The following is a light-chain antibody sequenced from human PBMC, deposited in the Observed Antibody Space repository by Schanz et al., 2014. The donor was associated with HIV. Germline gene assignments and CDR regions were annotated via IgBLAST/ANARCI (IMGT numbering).Light chain of an antibody. CDR3: QQYNNWPPWT. CDR2: RAA. V-gene: IGKV3D-15*01. J-gene: IGKJ1*01. CDR1: QSVSGN. Sequence: EIVLAQSPGTLSLSPGETGTLSCRASQSVSGNYLAWFQQKPGQAPRLIIYRAANRATGIPDRFSGSGSGTEFTLTISSLQSEDFAVYYCQQYNNWPPWTFGQGTKVEIK.